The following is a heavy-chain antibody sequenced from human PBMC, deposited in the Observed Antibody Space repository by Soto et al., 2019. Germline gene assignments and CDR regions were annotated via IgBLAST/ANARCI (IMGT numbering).Heavy chain of an antibody. Sequence: EVQLLESGGCLVQPGGSLRLACAASGFTFSSYAVSWFRQAPVKGLEWVSVISGSGDSTYYPDSVEGRFPISRDHSKKTLYLQMNSLRAEDTAVYYCSRRSSGWYFDYWGQGTLVTVSS. V-gene: IGHV3-23*01. CDR2: ISGSGDST. CDR1: GFTFSSYA. CDR3: SRRSSGWYFDY. D-gene: IGHD6-19*01. J-gene: IGHJ4*02.